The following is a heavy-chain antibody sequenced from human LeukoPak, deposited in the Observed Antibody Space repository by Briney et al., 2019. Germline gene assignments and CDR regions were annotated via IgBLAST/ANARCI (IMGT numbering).Heavy chain of an antibody. CDR3: YWQQLADYYYGMDV. CDR2: MNPNSGNT. J-gene: IGHJ6*02. V-gene: IGHV1-8*01. Sequence: ASAKVSCKASGYTFTSYDINWVRQATGQGLEWMGWMNPNSGNTGYAQKFQGRVTMTRNTSISTAYMELSSLRSEDTAVYYCYWQQLADYYYGMDVWGQGTTVTVSS. CDR1: GYTFTSYD. D-gene: IGHD6-13*01.